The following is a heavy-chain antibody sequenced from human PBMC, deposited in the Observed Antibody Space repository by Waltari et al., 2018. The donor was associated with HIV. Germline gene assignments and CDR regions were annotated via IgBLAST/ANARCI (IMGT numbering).Heavy chain of an antibody. Sequence: VQLVESGGGLVQPGGSLKLSCAAPGFPFSDSAVHWVRQASGKGLEWVGHIRTKPYTFATIYAESVKGRFTFSRDDSKNTAYLEMDSLKTEDTAMYYCTTAPGGDYWGQGTLVTVSS. CDR1: GFPFSDSA. CDR3: TTAPGGDY. V-gene: IGHV3-73*02. CDR2: IRTKPYTFAT. J-gene: IGHJ4*02. D-gene: IGHD3-16*01.